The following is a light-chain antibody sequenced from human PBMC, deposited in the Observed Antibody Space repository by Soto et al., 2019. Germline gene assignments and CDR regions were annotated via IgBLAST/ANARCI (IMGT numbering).Light chain of an antibody. Sequence: QSALTQPASVSGSPGQSITISCNGTSSDIGSYNLVSWYQQHPGKAPKLMIYEGSKRPSGVSNRFSGSKSGNTASLTISGLQAEDEADYYCCSFAGSGTLFGGGTQLTVL. CDR2: EGS. J-gene: IGLJ2*01. V-gene: IGLV2-23*01. CDR1: SSDIGSYNL. CDR3: CSFAGSGTL.